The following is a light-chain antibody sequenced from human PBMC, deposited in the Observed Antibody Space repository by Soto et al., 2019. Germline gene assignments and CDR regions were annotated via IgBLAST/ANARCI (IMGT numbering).Light chain of an antibody. CDR2: WAS. Sequence: DIVMTQSPDPLAVSLGERATINCKSSQSLLDSSSNKNYLAWYQQKTGQPPKLLIYWASTRESGVPDRFSGSGSGTDFTLTISSLQAEDAAVYYCQQYYSSPLTFGGGTKVDIK. CDR1: QSLLDSSSNKNY. V-gene: IGKV4-1*01. J-gene: IGKJ4*01. CDR3: QQYYSSPLT.